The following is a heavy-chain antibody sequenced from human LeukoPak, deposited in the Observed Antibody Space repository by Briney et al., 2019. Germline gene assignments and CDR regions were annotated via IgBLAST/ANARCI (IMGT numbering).Heavy chain of an antibody. J-gene: IGHJ4*02. CDR2: IYTSGST. CDR3: ARDGGYDTDIFFDY. V-gene: IGHV4-4*07. D-gene: IGHD5-12*01. Sequence: SETLSLTCAVYGGSSSGYYWSWIRQPAGKGLEWIGRIYTSGSTNYNPSLKSRVTMSVDTSKNQFSLKLSSVTAADTAVYYCARDGGYDTDIFFDYWGQGTLVTVSS. CDR1: GGSSSGYY.